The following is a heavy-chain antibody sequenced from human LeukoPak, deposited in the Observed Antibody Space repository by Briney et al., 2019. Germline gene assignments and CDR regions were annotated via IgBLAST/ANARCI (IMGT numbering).Heavy chain of an antibody. J-gene: IGHJ5*02. V-gene: IGHV3-74*01. D-gene: IGHD3-3*01. CDR1: GFTFSSYW. CDR3: ARAPPIDFWSGYYRS. CDR2: INSDGSST. Sequence: GGSLRLSCAASGFTFSSYWVHWVRQAPGKGLVWVSRINSDGSSTSYADSVKGRFTISRDNAKNTLYLQMNSLRAEDTAVYYCARAPPIDFWSGYYRSWGQGTLVTVSS.